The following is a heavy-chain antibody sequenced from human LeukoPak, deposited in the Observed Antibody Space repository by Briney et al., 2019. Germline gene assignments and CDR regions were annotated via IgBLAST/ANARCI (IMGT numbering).Heavy chain of an antibody. D-gene: IGHD3-3*01. Sequence: GGSLRLSCAAPGLTFTNYWMDWLRQAPGKGLESVAYIHPDGTEKYYMESLRGRFAISRDNAKNSLYLQMSNLRDEDTAVYYCTSRYDFWSGYFQGYYFDFWGQGSLVTVSS. CDR3: TSRYDFWSGYFQGYYFDF. V-gene: IGHV3-7*01. CDR2: IHPDGTEK. CDR1: GLTFTNYW. J-gene: IGHJ4*02.